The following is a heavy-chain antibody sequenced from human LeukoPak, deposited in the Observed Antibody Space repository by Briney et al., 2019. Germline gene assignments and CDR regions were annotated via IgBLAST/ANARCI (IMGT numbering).Heavy chain of an antibody. Sequence: PSETLSLTCAVYGGSLSGYYWSWIRQPPGKGLEWIGEINHSGSTNYNPSLKSRVTISVDTSKNQFSLKLSSVTAADTAVYYCARTLRFLEWLGFDYWGQGTLVTVSS. J-gene: IGHJ4*02. CDR1: GGSLSGYY. CDR3: ARTLRFLEWLGFDY. D-gene: IGHD3-3*01. CDR2: INHSGST. V-gene: IGHV4-34*01.